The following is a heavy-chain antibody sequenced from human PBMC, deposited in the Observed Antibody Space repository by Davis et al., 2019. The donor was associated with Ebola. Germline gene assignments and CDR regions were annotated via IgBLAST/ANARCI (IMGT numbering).Heavy chain of an antibody. Sequence: PGGSLRLSCVASGFTFNDYYMSWIRQAPGKGLEWVSYISQSGNSIYSADSLKGRLTVSRDNAKNSLYLEINSLRADDTAVYYCARGFCSGGVCPFDHWGQGTLVTVS. D-gene: IGHD2-8*02. CDR1: GFTFNDYY. CDR2: ISQSGNSI. CDR3: ARGFCSGGVCPFDH. J-gene: IGHJ4*02. V-gene: IGHV3-11*01.